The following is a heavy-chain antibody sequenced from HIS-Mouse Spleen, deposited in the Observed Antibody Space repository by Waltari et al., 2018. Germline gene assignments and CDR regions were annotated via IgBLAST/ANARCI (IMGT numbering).Heavy chain of an antibody. J-gene: IGHJ1*01. CDR3: ASLLAAAGTYFQH. D-gene: IGHD6-13*01. Sequence: QLQLQESGPGLVKPSETLSLTCTVPGGSISSSSSYWGWIRQPPGKGLEWIGSIYYSGSTYYNPSLKSRVTISVDTSKNQFSLKLSSVTAADTAVYYCASLLAAAGTYFQHWGQGTLVTVSS. CDR2: IYYSGST. CDR1: GGSISSSSSY. V-gene: IGHV4-39*07.